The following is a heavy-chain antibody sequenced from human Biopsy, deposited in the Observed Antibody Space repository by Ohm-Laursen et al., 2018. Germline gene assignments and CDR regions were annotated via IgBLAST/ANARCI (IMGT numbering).Heavy chain of an antibody. D-gene: IGHD3-9*01. J-gene: IGHJ1*01. CDR3: ATKLTGYFHH. CDR1: GGTFSNYG. CDR2: NIPILGTG. V-gene: IGHV1-69*06. Sequence: SSVKVSCKVPGGTFSNYGVNWVRQAPGQGLEWPGGNIPILGTGNYAQKFQDRVTVAADTSTSTATMELRSLRSDDTAVYYCATKLTGYFHHWGQGTLVIVSS.